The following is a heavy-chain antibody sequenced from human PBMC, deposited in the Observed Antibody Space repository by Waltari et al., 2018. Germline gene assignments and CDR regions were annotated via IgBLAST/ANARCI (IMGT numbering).Heavy chain of an antibody. CDR1: GYTLTELS. CDR3: AKDIGGELRGKDY. D-gene: IGHD1-26*01. V-gene: IGHV3-9*01. CDR2: ISWNSGSI. J-gene: IGHJ4*02. Sequence: VQLVQSGAEVKKPGASVKVSCKVSGYTLTELSMHWVRQAPGKGLEWVSGISWNSGSIGYADSVKGRFTISRDNAKNSLYLQMNSLRAEDTALYYCAKDIGGELRGKDYWGQGTLVTVSS.